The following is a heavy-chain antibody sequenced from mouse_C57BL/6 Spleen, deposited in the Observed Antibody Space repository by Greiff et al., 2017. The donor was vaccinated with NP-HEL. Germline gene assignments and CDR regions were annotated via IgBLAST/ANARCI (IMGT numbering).Heavy chain of an antibody. J-gene: IGHJ2*01. D-gene: IGHD1-1*01. CDR1: GFNIKDYY. CDR3: AREDGSSSY. V-gene: IGHV14-2*01. Sequence: EVKLMESGAELVKPGASVTLSCTASGFNIKDYYMHWVKQRTEQGLEWIGRIDPEDGETKDAPKFQGKATLTADTSSNPAYLQLSSLTSEDTAVYYCAREDGSSSYWGQGTTLTVSS. CDR2: IDPEDGET.